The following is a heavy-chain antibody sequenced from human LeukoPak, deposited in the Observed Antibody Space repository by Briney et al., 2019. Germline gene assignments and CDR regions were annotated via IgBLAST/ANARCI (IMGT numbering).Heavy chain of an antibody. CDR3: ARTGIAAAGRMGVVDY. J-gene: IGHJ4*02. V-gene: IGHV3-48*01. CDR2: ISSSSSTI. Sequence: GGSLRLSCAASGFTFSSYSMNWVRQAPGKGLEWVSYISSSSSTIYYADSVKGRFTISRDNAKNSLYLQMNSLRAEDTAVYYCARTGIAAAGRMGVVDYWGQGTLVTVSS. D-gene: IGHD6-13*01. CDR1: GFTFSSYS.